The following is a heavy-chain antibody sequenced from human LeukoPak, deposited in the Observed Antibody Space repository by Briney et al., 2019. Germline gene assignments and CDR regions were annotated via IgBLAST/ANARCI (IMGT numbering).Heavy chain of an antibody. CDR3: AIPTSGFYDAFHI. Sequence: SETLSLTCNVSDYSINSGYYWGWIRQPPGKGLEWIGSIYYSGSTYHNPSLKSRVTISVDTSKNQFSLKVSSVTAADTAVYYCAIPTSGFYDAFHIWGQGTMVTVSS. CDR1: DYSINSGYY. V-gene: IGHV4-38-2*02. CDR2: IYYSGST. J-gene: IGHJ3*02. D-gene: IGHD2/OR15-2a*01.